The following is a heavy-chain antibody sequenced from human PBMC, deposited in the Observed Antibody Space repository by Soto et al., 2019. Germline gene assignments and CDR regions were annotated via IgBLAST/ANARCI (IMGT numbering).Heavy chain of an antibody. CDR3: AKVTYYDFWSGFYYGMDV. V-gene: IGHV3-23*01. CDR2: ISGSGGST. Sequence: GGSLRLSCAASGFTFSSYAMSWVRQAPGKGLEWVSAISGSGGSTYYADSVKGRFTTSRDNSKNTLYLQMNSLRAEDTAVYYCAKVTYYDFWSGFYYGMDVWGQGTTVTVSS. J-gene: IGHJ6*02. CDR1: GFTFSSYA. D-gene: IGHD3-3*01.